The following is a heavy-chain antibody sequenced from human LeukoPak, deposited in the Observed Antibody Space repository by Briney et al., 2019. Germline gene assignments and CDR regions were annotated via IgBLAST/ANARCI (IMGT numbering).Heavy chain of an antibody. CDR1: GFTFSSYD. V-gene: IGHV3-13*01. CDR2: IGTAGDT. CDR3: ARGVRGSYYEGAYFDY. Sequence: GGSLRLSCAASGFTFSSYDMHWVRQATAKGLEWVSAIGTAGDTYYPGSVKGRFTISRENAKNSLYLQMNSLRAGATPVYYCARGVRGSYYEGAYFDYWGQGTLVTVSS. D-gene: IGHD1-26*01. J-gene: IGHJ4*02.